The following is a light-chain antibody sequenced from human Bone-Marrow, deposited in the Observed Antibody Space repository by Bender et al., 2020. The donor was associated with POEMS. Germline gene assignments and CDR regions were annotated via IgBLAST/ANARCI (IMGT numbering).Light chain of an antibody. CDR2: ADD. V-gene: IGLV1-44*01. J-gene: IGLJ7*01. CDR1: SIGRNP. Sequence: QSVLTQPPSASGTPGQRVTISCSGGSIGRNPINWYQQLPGTAPRLVIYADDRRPSGVPNRFAGSKSGASASLAISGLQSEDEAGYYCATWDDRLIGAVFGGGTQLTVL. CDR3: ATWDDRLIGAV.